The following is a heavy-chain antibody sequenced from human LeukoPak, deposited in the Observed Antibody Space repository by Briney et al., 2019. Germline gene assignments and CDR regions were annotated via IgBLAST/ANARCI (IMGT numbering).Heavy chain of an antibody. CDR3: ARALPHRRLMDTTMEQHWFDP. J-gene: IGHJ5*02. CDR1: EYIFTSYF. V-gene: IGHV1-46*01. Sequence: ASVKVSCKASEYIFTSYFMHWVRQAPGQGLEWMGLINPSGGSTRYAQKFQGRVTMTRDMSTSTVYMELSSLRSEDTAVYYCARALPHRRLMDTTMEQHWFDPWGQGTLVTVSS. D-gene: IGHD5-18*01. CDR2: INPSGGST.